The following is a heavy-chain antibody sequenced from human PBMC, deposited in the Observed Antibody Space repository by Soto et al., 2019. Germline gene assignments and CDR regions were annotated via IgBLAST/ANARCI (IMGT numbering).Heavy chain of an antibody. V-gene: IGHV4-4*02. D-gene: IGHD3-22*01. J-gene: IGHJ4*02. Sequence: QVQLQESGPGLVKPSGTLSLTCAVSGGSISSSNWWSWVRQPPGKGLEWIGEIYHSGSTNYNPSRKSRVTISVDKSKNQFSLKLSSVTAADTAVYYCARGHLYYYDSSGCYFDYWGQGTLVTVSS. CDR3: ARGHLYYYDSSGCYFDY. CDR2: IYHSGST. CDR1: GGSISSSNW.